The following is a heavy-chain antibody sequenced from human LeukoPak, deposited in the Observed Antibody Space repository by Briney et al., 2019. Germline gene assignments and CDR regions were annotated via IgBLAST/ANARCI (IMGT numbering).Heavy chain of an antibody. V-gene: IGHV3-21*01. J-gene: IGHJ4*02. D-gene: IGHD5-18*01. Sequence: GGSLRLSCAASGSTFSSYSMNWVRQAPGKGLEWVSSISSSSSYIYYADSVKGRFTISRDNAKNSLYLQMNSLRAEDTAVYYCARGGPRGYSYGYPDYWGQGTLVTVSS. CDR2: ISSSSSYI. CDR1: GSTFSSYS. CDR3: ARGGPRGYSYGYPDY.